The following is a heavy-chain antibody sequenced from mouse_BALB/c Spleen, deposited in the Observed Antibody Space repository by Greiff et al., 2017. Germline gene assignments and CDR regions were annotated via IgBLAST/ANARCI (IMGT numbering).Heavy chain of an antibody. CDR2: ISSGGGST. CDR3: AREGYYAMDY. V-gene: IGHV5-12-1*01. Sequence: DVMLVESGGGLVKPGGSLKLSCAASGFAFSSYDMSWVRQTPEKRLEWVAYISSGGGSTYYPDTVKGRFTISRDNAKNTLYLQMSSLKSEDTAMYYCAREGYYAMDYWGQGTSVTVSS. J-gene: IGHJ4*01. CDR1: GFAFSSYD.